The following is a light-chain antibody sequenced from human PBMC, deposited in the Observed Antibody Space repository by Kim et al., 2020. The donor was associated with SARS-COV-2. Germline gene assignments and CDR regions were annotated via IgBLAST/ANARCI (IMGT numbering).Light chain of an antibody. V-gene: IGLV3-1*01. CDR3: QAWDSIYVV. CDR1: KLGDKY. J-gene: IGLJ2*01. Sequence: SYELTQPPSVSVSPGQTASITCSGDKLGDKYACWYQQKPGQSPVLVIYQDSKRPSGIPERFSGSNSGNTATLTISGTQAMDEADSYCQAWDSIYVVFGGG. CDR2: QDS.